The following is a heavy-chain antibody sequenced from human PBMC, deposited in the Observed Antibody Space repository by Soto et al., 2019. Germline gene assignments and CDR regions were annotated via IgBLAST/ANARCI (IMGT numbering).Heavy chain of an antibody. Sequence: SQTLSLTCAISGDSVSSNSATWDWIRQSPSRGLEWLGRTYYRSKWYNDYAVSVKSRITINPDTSNNQLSLQLNSVTPDDTAVYYCAREYSTGWSTWGQGTLVTVSS. D-gene: IGHD6-19*01. CDR2: TYYRSKWYN. J-gene: IGHJ4*02. V-gene: IGHV6-1*01. CDR1: GDSVSSNSAT. CDR3: AREYSTGWST.